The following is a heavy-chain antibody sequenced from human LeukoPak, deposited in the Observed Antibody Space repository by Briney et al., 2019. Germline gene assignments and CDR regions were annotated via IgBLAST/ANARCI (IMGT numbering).Heavy chain of an antibody. Sequence: PGGSLRLSCAASGFTFSCYAMSWVRQAPGKGLEWVSAISGSGGSTYYADSVKGRFTISRDNSKNTLYLQMNSLRAEDTAVYYCAKDLLGYGDYYYYGMDVWGQGTTVTVSS. D-gene: IGHD3-16*01. V-gene: IGHV3-23*01. CDR1: GFTFSCYA. J-gene: IGHJ6*02. CDR2: ISGSGGST. CDR3: AKDLLGYGDYYYYGMDV.